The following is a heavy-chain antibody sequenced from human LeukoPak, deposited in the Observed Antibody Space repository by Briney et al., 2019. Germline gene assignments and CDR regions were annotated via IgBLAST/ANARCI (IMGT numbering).Heavy chain of an antibody. V-gene: IGHV3-21*01. Sequence: PGGSLRLSCAASGFTFSRYSMNWVRQAPGKGLEWVSSITSSSSYIYYADSVKGRFTISRDNAKNSLYLQMNGLRAEDTALYYCAREGKYYYDSSGYGYYYYYMDVWGKGTTVTISS. J-gene: IGHJ6*03. D-gene: IGHD3-22*01. CDR3: AREGKYYYDSSGYGYYYYYMDV. CDR1: GFTFSRYS. CDR2: ITSSSSYI.